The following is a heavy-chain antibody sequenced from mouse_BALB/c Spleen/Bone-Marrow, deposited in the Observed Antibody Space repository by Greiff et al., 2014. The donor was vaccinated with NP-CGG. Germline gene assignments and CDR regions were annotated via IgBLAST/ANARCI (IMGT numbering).Heavy chain of an antibody. CDR3: ARSGERYGAMDY. CDR2: ISDGGGYT. V-gene: IGHV5-4*02. CDR1: GFTFSDYY. J-gene: IGHJ4*01. D-gene: IGHD2-10*02. Sequence: EVQVVESGGGLVKPGGSLKLSCAASGFTFSDYYMYWVRQTPEKRLEWVATISDGGGYTYYPDSVWGRFTISRDNAKNNLYLQMSSLKSEDTAMCYCARSGERYGAMDYWGQGTSVTVFS.